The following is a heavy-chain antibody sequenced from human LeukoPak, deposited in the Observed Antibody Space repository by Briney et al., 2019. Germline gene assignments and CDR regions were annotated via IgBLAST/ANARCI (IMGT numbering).Heavy chain of an antibody. CDR3: ARKNVEPDRYFDY. V-gene: IGHV7-4-1*02. D-gene: IGHD1-1*01. CDR2: INTYTGNP. J-gene: IGHJ4*02. Sequence: GSVKVSCKASGYSFTSYTMIWVRQAPRQGPELMGWINTYTGNPTYAQGFTGRFVFSLDTSVSTAYLQISSLEAEDTAVYYCARKNVEPDRYFDYWGQGTLVTVSS. CDR1: GYSFTSYT.